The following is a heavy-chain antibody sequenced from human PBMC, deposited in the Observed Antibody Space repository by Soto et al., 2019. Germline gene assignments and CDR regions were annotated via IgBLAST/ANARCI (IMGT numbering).Heavy chain of an antibody. CDR1: GFILSRNY. Sequence: PGGSLRLSCAVSGFILSRNYMSWVRQAPGKGLEWVSVIYSGGSTYYADSVKGRFTISRDNSKNTLYLQMNSLRAEDTAVYYCARDQFGVVGYYYYGMDVWGQGTTVTVSS. V-gene: IGHV3-53*01. CDR3: ARDQFGVVGYYYYGMDV. CDR2: IYSGGST. J-gene: IGHJ6*02. D-gene: IGHD3-10*01.